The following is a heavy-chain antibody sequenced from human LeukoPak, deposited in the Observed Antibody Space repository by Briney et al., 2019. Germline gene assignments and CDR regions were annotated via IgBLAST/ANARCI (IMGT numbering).Heavy chain of an antibody. CDR2: ISGSGGST. CDR3: AKGGKWDVTPFDY. Sequence: PGGSLRLSCAASGFTFSSYAMSWVRQAPGKGLEWVSGISGSGGSTYYADSVEGRFTISRDNSKNTLYLQVNSLRAEDTAVYYCAKGGKWDVTPFDYWGQGTLVTVSS. J-gene: IGHJ4*02. V-gene: IGHV3-23*01. CDR1: GFTFSSYA. D-gene: IGHD1-26*01.